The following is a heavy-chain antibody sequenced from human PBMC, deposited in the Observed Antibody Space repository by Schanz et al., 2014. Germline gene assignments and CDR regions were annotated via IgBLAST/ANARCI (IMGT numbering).Heavy chain of an antibody. V-gene: IGHV1-18*01. CDR2: ISAYNGDT. Sequence: QVQLVQSGAEVKKPGASVRVSCKASGYSFTTYDVNWVRQATGQGLEWMGWISAYNGDTTYAQKFQGRVTMTTDTSTSTAYMELRNVRSDDTAVYYCARETTISTGGAFDVWGQGTMVTVSS. CDR1: GYSFTTYD. J-gene: IGHJ3*01. CDR3: ARETTISTGGAFDV. D-gene: IGHD3-9*01.